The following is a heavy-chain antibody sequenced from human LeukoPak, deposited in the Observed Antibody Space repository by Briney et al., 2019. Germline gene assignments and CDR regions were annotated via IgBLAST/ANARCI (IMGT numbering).Heavy chain of an antibody. Sequence: GGSLRLSCAASGFSFNNYGMHWVRHTPSKGLEWVAFIRFDEGEKFYADSVKGRLTISRDNSRNTVSLQLSNLRTEDTALYYCAKTSLSDSSGHYYYMDVWGKGTTVTVSS. CDR3: AKTSLSDSSGHYYYMDV. CDR1: GFSFNNYG. D-gene: IGHD3-3*01. J-gene: IGHJ6*03. CDR2: IRFDEGEK. V-gene: IGHV3-30*02.